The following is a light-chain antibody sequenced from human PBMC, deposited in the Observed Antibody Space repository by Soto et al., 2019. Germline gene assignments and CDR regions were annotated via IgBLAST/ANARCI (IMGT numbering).Light chain of an antibody. CDR1: QSIRTN. Sequence: EIVMTRSPATLSVSPGERATLSCRASQSIRTNLAWYQQKPGQAPRLLIYGASTRATGIPARISGSGSGTEFTLTISSLQSEDFVVYYCQQYNNWPLTFGGGTKVDIK. J-gene: IGKJ4*01. CDR3: QQYNNWPLT. V-gene: IGKV3-15*01. CDR2: GAS.